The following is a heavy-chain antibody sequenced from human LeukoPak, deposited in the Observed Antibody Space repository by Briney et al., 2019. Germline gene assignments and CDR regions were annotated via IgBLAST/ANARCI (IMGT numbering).Heavy chain of an antibody. Sequence: GESLKISCKGSGYSFTSYWIGWVRQMPGKGLEWMGIIYPGDSDTRYSPSFQGQVTISADKSISTAYLQWSSRKASDTAMYYCARRYCSGGSCYLSFDNWGQGTLVTVSS. CDR1: GYSFTSYW. CDR3: ARRYCSGGSCYLSFDN. V-gene: IGHV5-51*01. CDR2: IYPGDSDT. J-gene: IGHJ4*02. D-gene: IGHD2-15*01.